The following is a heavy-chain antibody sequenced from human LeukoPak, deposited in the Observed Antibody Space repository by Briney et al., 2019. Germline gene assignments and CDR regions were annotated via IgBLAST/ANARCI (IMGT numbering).Heavy chain of an antibody. CDR1: GYSINNYW. V-gene: IGHV5-51*01. CDR3: ARPGSSTTGTGGFTFDI. J-gene: IGHJ3*02. Sequence: GESLKISCKGSGYSINNYWIGWVRQMPGKGLEWMGIIYPGDSITKYSPSFQGQVTISADKSISTAYLQWSSLKASDTAMYYCARPGSSTTGTGGFTFDIWGQGTMVTVSS. D-gene: IGHD1-1*01. CDR2: IYPGDSIT.